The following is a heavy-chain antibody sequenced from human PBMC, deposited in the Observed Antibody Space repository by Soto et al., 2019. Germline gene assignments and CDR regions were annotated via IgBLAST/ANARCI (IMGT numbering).Heavy chain of an antibody. CDR3: ARDQDYYGSGSYGDNWFDP. D-gene: IGHD3-10*01. Sequence: QVQLVESGGGVVQPGRSLRLSCAASGFTFSSYGMHWVRQAPGKGLEWVAVIWYDGSNKYYADSVKGRFTISRDNSKNTLYLQMNSLRAEDTAVYYCARDQDYYGSGSYGDNWFDPWGQGTLSPSPQ. CDR2: IWYDGSNK. J-gene: IGHJ5*02. CDR1: GFTFSSYG. V-gene: IGHV3-33*01.